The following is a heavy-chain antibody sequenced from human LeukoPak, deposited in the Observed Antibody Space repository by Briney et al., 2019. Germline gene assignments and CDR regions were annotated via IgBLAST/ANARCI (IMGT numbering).Heavy chain of an antibody. V-gene: IGHV4-34*01. Sequence: SETLSLTCAVYGGSFSGYYWSWIRQPPGKGLEWIGSIYNTGSTYDSPSLKSRVTISVDTSKNQFSLKLNSVNVADTAVYYCARHSGWSGKPFNYWGQGILVTVSS. J-gene: IGHJ4*02. CDR2: IYNTGST. CDR1: GGSFSGYY. D-gene: IGHD3-3*01. CDR3: ARHSGWSGKPFNY.